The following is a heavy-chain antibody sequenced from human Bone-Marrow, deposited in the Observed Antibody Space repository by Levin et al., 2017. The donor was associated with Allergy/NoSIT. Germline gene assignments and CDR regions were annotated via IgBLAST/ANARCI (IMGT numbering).Heavy chain of an antibody. CDR3: TREDGSTIDY. CDR1: GGSISSGGNY. CDR2: IYHSGNT. Sequence: SQTLSLTCTVSGGSISSGGNYWSWIRQQPGKGLEWIGYIYHSGNTYYNPSLKSRVMISVDTSKNQFSLKVSSVTAADTAVYYCTREDGSTIDYWAQGILVTVSS. V-gene: IGHV4-31*03. D-gene: IGHD1/OR15-1a*01. J-gene: IGHJ4*02.